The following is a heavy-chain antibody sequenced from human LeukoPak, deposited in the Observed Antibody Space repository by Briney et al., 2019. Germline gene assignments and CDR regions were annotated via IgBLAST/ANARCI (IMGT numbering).Heavy chain of an antibody. V-gene: IGHV3-30*18. J-gene: IGHJ4*02. CDR2: ISYDGSRK. CDR3: AKLAAAGNEVDY. Sequence: PGGSLRLSCAASGFTFSTYGMHWVRQAPGKGLEGVAVISYDGSRKYYTDSMKGRFIISRDNSKNTLYLQMNSLRSEDTAVYYCAKLAAAGNEVDYWGQGTLVTVSS. D-gene: IGHD6-13*01. CDR1: GFTFSTYG.